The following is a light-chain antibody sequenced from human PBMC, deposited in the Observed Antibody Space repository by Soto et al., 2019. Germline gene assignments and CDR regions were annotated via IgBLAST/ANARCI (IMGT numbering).Light chain of an antibody. CDR2: WAS. V-gene: IGKV4-1*01. J-gene: IGKJ2*01. CDR3: QQYYGSPYT. Sequence: DIVMTQSPGSLAVSLGERATINCKSSQSVLYTSNNKNYLAWYQQKPGQPPKLLIYWASARKSGVPDRFSGSGSGTEFTLTISSLQAEDVAVYFCQQYYGSPYTFGQGTKLEIK. CDR1: QSVLYTSNNKNY.